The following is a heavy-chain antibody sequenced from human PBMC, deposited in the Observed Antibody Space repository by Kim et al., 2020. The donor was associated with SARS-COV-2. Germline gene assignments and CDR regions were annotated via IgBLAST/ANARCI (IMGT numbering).Heavy chain of an antibody. CDR3: ARGVAVAPHYYYHYGMDV. CDR2: IKFDADEQ. D-gene: IGHD6-19*01. V-gene: IGHV3-7*03. CDR1: EFTFSTHW. Sequence: GGSLRLSCAASEFTFSTHWMSWVRQAPGKGLEWVGNIKFDADEQYYGDSVKGRFTISRDNPKNLVFLQMNSLRAEDTAIYYCARGVAVAPHYYYHYGMDVWRQGTTVTVSS. J-gene: IGHJ6*02.